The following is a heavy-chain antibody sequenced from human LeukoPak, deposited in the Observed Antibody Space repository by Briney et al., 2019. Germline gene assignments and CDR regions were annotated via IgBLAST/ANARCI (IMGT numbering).Heavy chain of an antibody. V-gene: IGHV4-38-2*01. CDR2: IYHSGST. J-gene: IGHJ6*03. D-gene: IGHD4-11*01. Sequence: SXTLSLTCAVSGYSISSGYYWGWIRQPPGKGLEWIGNIYHSGSTYYNLSLKSRVTISVDTSKNQFSLKLSSVTAADTAVYYCARLKSTVTTRGLVYYMDVWGKGTTVTVSS. CDR1: GYSISSGYY. CDR3: ARLKSTVTTRGLVYYMDV.